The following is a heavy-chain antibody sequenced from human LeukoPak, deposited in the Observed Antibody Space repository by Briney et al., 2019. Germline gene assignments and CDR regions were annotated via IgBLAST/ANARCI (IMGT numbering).Heavy chain of an antibody. CDR1: GFTVSSNY. CDR3: ATGTKEYSSSDY. D-gene: IGHD6-6*01. V-gene: IGHV3-66*02. CDR2: IYSGGST. Sequence: PGGSRRLSCAASGFTVSSNYMSWVRQAPGKGLEWVSVIYSGGSTYYADSVKGRFTISRDNSKNTLYLQMNSLRAEDTAVYYCATGTKEYSSSDYWGQGTLVTVSS. J-gene: IGHJ4*02.